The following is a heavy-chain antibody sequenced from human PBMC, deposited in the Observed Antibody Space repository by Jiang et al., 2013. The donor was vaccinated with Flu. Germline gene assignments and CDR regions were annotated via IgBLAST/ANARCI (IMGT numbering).Heavy chain of an antibody. D-gene: IGHD3-10*01. CDR2: INHSGST. Sequence: LLKPSETLSLTCAVYGGSFSGYYWSWIRQPPGKGLEWIGEINHSGSTNYNPSLKSRVTISVDTSKNQFSLKLSSVTAADTAVYYCASSGEDHWRVTASMRGSPRDYWGQGTLVTVSS. V-gene: IGHV4-34*01. CDR1: GGSFSGYY. CDR3: ASSGEDHWRVTASMRGSPRDY. J-gene: IGHJ4*02.